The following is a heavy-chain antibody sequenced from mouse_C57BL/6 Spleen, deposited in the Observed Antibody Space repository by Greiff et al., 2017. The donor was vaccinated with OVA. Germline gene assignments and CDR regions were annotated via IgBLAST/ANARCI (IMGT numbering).Heavy chain of an antibody. V-gene: IGHV1-81*01. Sequence: QVTLKESGAELARPGASVKLSCKASGYTFTSYGISWVKQRTGQGLEWIGEIYPRSGNTYYNEKFKGKATLTADKSSSTAYMELRSLTSEDSAVYFCARSPLLRGYYAMDYWGQGTSVTVSS. J-gene: IGHJ4*01. CDR2: IYPRSGNT. D-gene: IGHD1-1*01. CDR1: GYTFTSYG. CDR3: ARSPLLRGYYAMDY.